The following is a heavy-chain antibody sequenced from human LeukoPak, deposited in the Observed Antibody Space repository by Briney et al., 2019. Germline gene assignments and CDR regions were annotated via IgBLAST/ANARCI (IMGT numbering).Heavy chain of an antibody. CDR1: GDSVSTSSAA. J-gene: IGHJ4*02. Sequence: SQTLSLTCAISGDSVSTSSAAWNWLRQSPSRGLEWLGRTYYRSKWYNDFAVSVKSRISINTDTSKNQFSLQLNSVTPEDTAVYYCARDGSYFDCWGQGTLVTVSS. CDR2: TYYRSKWYN. CDR3: ARDGSYFDC. V-gene: IGHV6-1*01.